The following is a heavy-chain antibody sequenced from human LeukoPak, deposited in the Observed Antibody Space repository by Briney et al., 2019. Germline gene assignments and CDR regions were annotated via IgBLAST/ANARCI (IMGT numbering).Heavy chain of an antibody. CDR1: GGPLSSYY. CDR3: ARQRPHYYYYGMDV. J-gene: IGHJ6*02. Sequence: KPSETLSPTRPVSGGPLSSYYWSWLRQPPGKGPEWVGDIYYSGSTNYNPSLKSRVTISVDTSKNQFSLKLSSVTAADTAVYYCARQRPHYYYYGMDVWGQGTTVTVSS. V-gene: IGHV4-59*08. CDR2: IYYSGST.